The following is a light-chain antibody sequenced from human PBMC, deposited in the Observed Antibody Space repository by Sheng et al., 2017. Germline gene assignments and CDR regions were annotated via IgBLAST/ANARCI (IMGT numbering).Light chain of an antibody. CDR1: QSIDTNF. V-gene: IGKV3-20*01. J-gene: IGKJ4*01. CDR2: GAS. Sequence: PGERATLSCRASQSIDTNFLAWYQQNPGQAPRLLIYGASNRATGIPDRFSGSGSGTDFTLTISSLQAEDVATYYCQQYYSTPLTFGGGTKVEIK. CDR3: QQYYSTPLT.